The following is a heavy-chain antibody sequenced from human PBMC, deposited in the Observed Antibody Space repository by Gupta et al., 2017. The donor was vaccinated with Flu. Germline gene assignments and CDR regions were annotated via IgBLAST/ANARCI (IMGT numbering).Heavy chain of an antibody. V-gene: IGHV4-34*01. CDR3: ARGDYGDYLYRVPMRQSYYYYGMDV. CDR1: GGSFSGYY. J-gene: IGHJ6*02. D-gene: IGHD4-17*01. Sequence: QVQLQQWGAGLLKPSETLSLTCAVYGGSFSGYYWSWIRQPPGKGLEWVGEINHSGSTNYNPSLKSRVTISVDTSKNQFSLKLSSVTAADTAVYYCARGDYGDYLYRVPMRQSYYYYGMDVWGQGTTVTGSS. CDR2: INHSGST.